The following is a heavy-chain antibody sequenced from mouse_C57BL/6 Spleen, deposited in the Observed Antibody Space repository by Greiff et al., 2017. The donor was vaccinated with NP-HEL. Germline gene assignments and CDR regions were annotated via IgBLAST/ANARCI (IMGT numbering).Heavy chain of an antibody. CDR2: IWTGGGT. D-gene: IGHD2-4*01. V-gene: IGHV2-9-1*01. J-gene: IGHJ3*01. CDR3: ARLYYDYDGPWFAY. Sequence: VKLVESGPGLVAPSQSLSITCTVSGFSLTSYAISWVRQPPGKGLEWLGVIWTGGGTNYNSALKSRLSISKDNSKSQVFLKMNSLQTDDTARYYCARLYYDYDGPWFAYWGQGTLVTVSA. CDR1: GFSLTSYA.